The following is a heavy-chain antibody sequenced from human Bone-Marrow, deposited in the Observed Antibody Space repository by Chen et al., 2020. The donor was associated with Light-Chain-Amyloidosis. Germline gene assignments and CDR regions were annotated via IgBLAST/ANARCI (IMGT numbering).Heavy chain of an antibody. CDR1: GASMSSSEYY. D-gene: IGHD3-10*02. J-gene: IGHJ3*02. Sequence: QLQESGPGLVEPSKTLSLTCAVSGASMSSSEYYWGWMRQTPGKGLEWIGSIFYGDIMYYNPSLKSRVTLSVDPSDNRFSLRLKSVTAADTAFYFCARDRDDRETFDIWGQGTMVTVSS. V-gene: IGHV4-39*02. CDR3: ARDRDDRETFDI. CDR2: IFYGDIM.